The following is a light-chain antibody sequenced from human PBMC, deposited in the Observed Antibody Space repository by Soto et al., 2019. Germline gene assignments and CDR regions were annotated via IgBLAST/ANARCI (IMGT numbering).Light chain of an antibody. CDR2: ATS. CDR3: QQYGNSPIT. Sequence: EIGLTQSEGTLSLSPGERATLSWAASQSVDSTYLAWYQQKTDQSPRLLIYATSTRAAGIPDRFSGSVYGTDFTLTISRLETEDFAVYDCQQYGNSPITFGQGTRLEIK. V-gene: IGKV3-20*01. J-gene: IGKJ5*01. CDR1: QSVDSTY.